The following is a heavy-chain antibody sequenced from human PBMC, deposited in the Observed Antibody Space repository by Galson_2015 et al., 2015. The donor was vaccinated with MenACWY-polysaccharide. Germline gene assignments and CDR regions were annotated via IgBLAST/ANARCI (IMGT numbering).Heavy chain of an antibody. CDR2: ISSGSSTI. D-gene: IGHD6-19*01. J-gene: IGHJ4*02. V-gene: IGHV3-48*02. CDR3: TRVISSGFRQFDY. CDR1: GFTFNNYA. Sequence: SLRLSCAASGFTFNNYAMSWVRQAPGKGLEWVSYISSGSSTIHYADSVKGRFTISRDNAKNSLYLQMSSLTDEDTAVYYCTRVISSGFRQFDYWGQGTLVTVSS.